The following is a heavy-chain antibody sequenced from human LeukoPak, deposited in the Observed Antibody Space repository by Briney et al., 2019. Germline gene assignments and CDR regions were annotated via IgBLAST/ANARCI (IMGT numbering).Heavy chain of an antibody. CDR2: IWYDGSNK. CDR1: GFTFSSYG. Sequence: AGGSLRLSCAASGFTFSSYGMHWVRQAPGKGLEWVAVIWYDGSNKYYADSVKGRFTISRDNSKNTLYLQRNSLRAEDTAVYHCARDSPPVFGQLEGYFDYWGQGTLVTVSS. CDR3: ARDSPPVFGQLEGYFDY. V-gene: IGHV3-33*01. J-gene: IGHJ4*02. D-gene: IGHD6-6*01.